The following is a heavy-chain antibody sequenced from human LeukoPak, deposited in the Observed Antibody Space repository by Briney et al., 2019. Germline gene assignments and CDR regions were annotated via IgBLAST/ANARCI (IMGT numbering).Heavy chain of an antibody. CDR1: LGTFSSYA. V-gene: IGHV1-2*02. D-gene: IGHD3-10*01. CDR2: INTNSGGT. J-gene: IGHJ4*02. Sequence: VASVKVSSKASLGTFSSYAISWVRQAPGQGVEWMWWINTNSGGTNYAQKYQGRVTMTRDTPISTAHMELSRLRSNDQPVYYCARSKITMVRGYQYNYYMHVWGQGTLVTVSS. CDR3: ARSKITMVRGYQYNYYMHV.